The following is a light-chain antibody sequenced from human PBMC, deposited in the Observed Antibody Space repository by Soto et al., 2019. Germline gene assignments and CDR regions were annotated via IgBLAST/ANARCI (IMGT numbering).Light chain of an antibody. Sequence: QSVLTQPASVSGSPGQSITISCTGTGSDVGGYKYVSWYQQLPGKAPKLMIYDVSYRPSGVSDRFSGSKSGNTASLIISGLQDEDEADYYCSSYASSSPFVXGTGTKVTVL. V-gene: IGLV2-14*01. CDR3: SSYASSSPFV. J-gene: IGLJ1*01. CDR1: GSDVGGYKY. CDR2: DVS.